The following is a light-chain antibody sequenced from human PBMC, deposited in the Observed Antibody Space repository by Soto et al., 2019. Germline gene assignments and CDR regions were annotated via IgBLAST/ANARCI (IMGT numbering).Light chain of an antibody. CDR2: EDN. J-gene: IGLJ7*01. CDR1: SGSIASNY. CDR3: QSYDSSNAV. Sequence: NFLLTQPHSVSESPGKTVTISCTRSSGSIASNYVQWYQQRPGSAPTTVIYEDNQRPSGLPDRFSGSIDRSSNSASLTISGLKTEDEADYYCQSYDSSNAVFGGGTQLTVL. V-gene: IGLV6-57*04.